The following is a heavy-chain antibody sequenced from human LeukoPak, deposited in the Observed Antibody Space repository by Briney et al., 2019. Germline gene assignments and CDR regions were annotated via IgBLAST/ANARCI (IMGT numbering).Heavy chain of an antibody. CDR1: GFTVSSKY. Sequence: PGGSQILCCAASGFTVSSKYVSWVRQAPGKGLECVSIIYSGGSIYYADSVEGRFTISRDSSKNTLYLQMNSLRAEDTAVYYCARDSGVKPFDYWGAGTLVTVSS. V-gene: IGHV3-66*01. J-gene: IGHJ4*01. D-gene: IGHD3-10*01. CDR2: IYSGGSI. CDR3: ARDSGVKPFDY.